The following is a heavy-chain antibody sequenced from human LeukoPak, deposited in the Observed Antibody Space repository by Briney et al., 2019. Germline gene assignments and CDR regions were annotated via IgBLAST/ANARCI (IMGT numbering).Heavy chain of an antibody. CDR1: GFTFSSYA. CDR3: AREPGTDYRKYYFDY. V-gene: IGHV3-23*01. J-gene: IGHJ4*02. CDR2: ISGSGDST. D-gene: IGHD1-14*01. Sequence: GGSLRLSCAASGFTFSSYAMSWVRQAPGKGLEWVSAISGSGDSTYYGDSVKGRFTISRDNSKNTLYLQMDSLRAEDTAVYYCAREPGTDYRKYYFDYWGQGTLVTVSP.